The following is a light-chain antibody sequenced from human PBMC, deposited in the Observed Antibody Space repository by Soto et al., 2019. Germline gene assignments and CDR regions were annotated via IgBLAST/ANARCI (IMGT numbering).Light chain of an antibody. J-gene: IGKJ1*01. V-gene: IGKV1-39*01. CDR1: QNINKY. CDR3: QQTYSASRA. CDR2: TTS. Sequence: DIQMTQSPSSLSASVGDRVTITCRTSQNINKYLNWYQQEPGKATKLLIYTTSSLKSGVPTRFSGSGSGTEFTLTINNLQPEDLATYYCQQTYSASRAFGQGTKVEIK.